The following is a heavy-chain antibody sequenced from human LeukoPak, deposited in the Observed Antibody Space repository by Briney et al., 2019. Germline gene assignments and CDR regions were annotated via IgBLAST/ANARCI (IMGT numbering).Heavy chain of an antibody. CDR1: GFTFSDYY. CDR3: ARASDPWLQLT. J-gene: IGHJ5*02. Sequence: GGSLRLSCAASGFTFSDYYMSWIRQAPGKGLEWVSYISSSSSYTNYADSVKGRCTISRDNAKNSLYLQMNSLRAEDTAVYYCARASDPWLQLTWGQGTLVTVSS. D-gene: IGHD5-24*01. V-gene: IGHV3-11*05. CDR2: ISSSSSYT.